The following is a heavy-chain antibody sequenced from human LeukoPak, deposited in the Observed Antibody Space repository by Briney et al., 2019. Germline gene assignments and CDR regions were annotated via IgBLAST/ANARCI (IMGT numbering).Heavy chain of an antibody. D-gene: IGHD5-24*01. CDR1: GSSIITYY. Sequence: PSETLSLTCSVSGSSIITYYWSWIRQSPGKGLEWIGYIHDTGSTNHNPSLKSRVTMSVDTSKNEVSLNLRSMTTADTAVYYCARGGWVQTTDWGQEILVTVSS. CDR2: IHDTGST. J-gene: IGHJ4*02. V-gene: IGHV4-59*01. CDR3: ARGGWVQTTD.